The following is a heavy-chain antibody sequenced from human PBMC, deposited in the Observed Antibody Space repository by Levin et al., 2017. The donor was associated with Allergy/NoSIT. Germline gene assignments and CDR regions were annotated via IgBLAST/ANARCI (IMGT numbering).Heavy chain of an antibody. V-gene: IGHV3-33*01. D-gene: IGHD2-2*01. CDR3: ARDGGRIFCSSTSCYGGLPDY. CDR2: IWYDGSNK. CDR1: GFTFSSYG. Sequence: PGGSLRLSCAASGFTFSSYGMHWVRQAPGKGLEWVAVIWYDGSNKYYADSVKGRFTISRDNSKNTLYLQMNSLRAEDTAVYYCARDGGRIFCSSTSCYGGLPDYWGQGTLVTVSS. J-gene: IGHJ4*02.